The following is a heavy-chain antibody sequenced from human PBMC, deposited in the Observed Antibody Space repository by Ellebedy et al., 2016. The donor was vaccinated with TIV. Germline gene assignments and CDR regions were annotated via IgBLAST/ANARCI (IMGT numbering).Heavy chain of an antibody. CDR3: ARSLTYGTGWTSFYYDY. D-gene: IGHD6-19*01. V-gene: IGHV2-5*01. CDR2: IYWYDDK. CDR1: GFSLSTSGVG. J-gene: IGHJ4*02. Sequence: SGPTLVKPTPTLTLTCTFSGFSLSTSGVGVGWIRQPPGKALEWLALIYWYDDKRYSPSLKSRLTITKDISKNQVVLTMTNMDPVDTATYYCARSLTYGTGWTSFYYDYWGQGTLVTVSS.